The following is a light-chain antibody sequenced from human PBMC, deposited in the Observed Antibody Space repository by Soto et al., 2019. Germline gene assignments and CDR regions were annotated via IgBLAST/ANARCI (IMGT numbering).Light chain of an antibody. J-gene: IGKJ2*01. CDR2: KVS. CDR1: QSLVHSDGNTY. CDR3: MQGTHWPYT. Sequence: DVVMTQSPLSLPVTLGQPASISCRSSQSLVHSDGNTYLIWYQQRPGQSPRRLIYKVSNRDSGVPDRFSGSASGSDFTLKISRVEAEDVGVYYCMQGTHWPYTFGQGTKLEIK. V-gene: IGKV2-30*02.